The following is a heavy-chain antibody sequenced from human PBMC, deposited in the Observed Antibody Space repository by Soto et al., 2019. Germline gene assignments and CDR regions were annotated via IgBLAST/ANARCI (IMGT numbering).Heavy chain of an antibody. D-gene: IGHD4-17*01. J-gene: IGHJ4*02. V-gene: IGHV3-23*01. CDR3: AKGHGDYVTYFEY. CDR1: GFTFSNYA. CDR2: ISGSGGGT. Sequence: GGSLRLSCAASGFTFSNYAMSWVRQAPGKGPEWVSAISGSGGGTYYADSVKGRFTISRDNFKNTLYLQVNSLRAEDTAVYYCAKGHGDYVTYFEYWGQGTLVTVSS.